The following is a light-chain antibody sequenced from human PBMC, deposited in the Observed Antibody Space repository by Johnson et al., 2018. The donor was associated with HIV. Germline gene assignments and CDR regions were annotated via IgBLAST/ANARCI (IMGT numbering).Light chain of an antibody. CDR3: GTWDSSLRVGF. Sequence: QSILTQPPSVSAAPGQKVTISCSGSSSNIGNNYVSWYQQLPGTAPKLLIYDNDKRPSGIPDRFSGSKSGTSATLGITGLQTGDEAEYYCGTWDSSLRVGFVGTGTKVTGL. CDR1: SSNIGNNY. J-gene: IGLJ1*01. CDR2: DND. V-gene: IGLV1-51*01.